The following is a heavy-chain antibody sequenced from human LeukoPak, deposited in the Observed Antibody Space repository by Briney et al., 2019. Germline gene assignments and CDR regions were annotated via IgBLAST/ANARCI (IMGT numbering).Heavy chain of an antibody. CDR2: LKQDGSEK. CDR3: VRCRDWYLDL. V-gene: IGHV3-7*01. J-gene: IGHJ2*01. Sequence: GGSLRLSCAASGFTFSIAWMFWARHAPGKGLEWVANLKQDGSEKHYLDSVRGRFTISRDNAEHSLYLQMNSLRAEDTAVYSCVRCRDWYLDLWGRGTQVTVSS. CDR1: GFTFSIAW. D-gene: IGHD5/OR15-5a*01.